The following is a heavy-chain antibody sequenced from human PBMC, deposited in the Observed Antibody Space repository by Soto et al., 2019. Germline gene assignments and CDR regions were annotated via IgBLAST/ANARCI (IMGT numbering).Heavy chain of an antibody. CDR1: GGSLSNYN. CDR2: IYSNGKA. Sequence: SETLSLTCTVSGGSLSNYNWNWVRQSAGKGLEWIGRIYSNGKAYYNPSLKSRVTMSLDTLNNQVSLELSSVTAADTAIYYCRSSTSCYDESCVDVWGQGTMVTVSS. J-gene: IGHJ6*02. CDR3: RSSTSCYDESCVDV. D-gene: IGHD2-2*01. V-gene: IGHV4-4*07.